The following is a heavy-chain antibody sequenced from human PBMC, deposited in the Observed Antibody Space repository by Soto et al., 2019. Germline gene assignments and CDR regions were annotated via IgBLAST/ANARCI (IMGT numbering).Heavy chain of an antibody. CDR2: IYYSGST. D-gene: IGHD2-15*01. CDR1: GGSISSGGYY. CDR3: ARSGSWDFNWFDP. J-gene: IGHJ5*02. V-gene: IGHV4-31*03. Sequence: PSETLSLTCTVSGGSISSGGYYWSWIRQHPGKGLEWIGYIYYSGSTYYNPSLKSRVTISVDTSKNQFSLKLSSVTAADTAVYYCARSGSWDFNWFDPWGQGTLVTVSS.